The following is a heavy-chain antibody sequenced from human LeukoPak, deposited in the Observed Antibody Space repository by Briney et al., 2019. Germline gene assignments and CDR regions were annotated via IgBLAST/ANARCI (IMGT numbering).Heavy chain of an antibody. Sequence: GGSLRLSCAASGFTLIDYYMSWIRQAPGKGLEWVSYISSSGSYTYYADSVRGRFTISRDNARTSLYLQINNLRAEDMAVYYCARVRSGTYYDYWGQGTLVTVSS. CDR1: GFTLIDYY. V-gene: IGHV3-11*06. CDR2: ISSSGSYT. J-gene: IGHJ4*02. D-gene: IGHD1-26*01. CDR3: ARVRSGTYYDY.